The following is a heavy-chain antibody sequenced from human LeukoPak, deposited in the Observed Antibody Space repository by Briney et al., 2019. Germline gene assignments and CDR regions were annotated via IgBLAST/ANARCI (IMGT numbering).Heavy chain of an antibody. D-gene: IGHD3-10*01. Sequence: GGSLRLSCAASGFTFSSYAMSWVRQAPGKGLEWVSAISGSGGSTYYADSVKGRFTISRDNSKNTLYLQMYSLRAEDTAVYYCAKPFGDHPSYYYMDVWGKGTTVTVSS. V-gene: IGHV3-23*01. J-gene: IGHJ6*03. CDR2: ISGSGGST. CDR3: AKPFGDHPSYYYMDV. CDR1: GFTFSSYA.